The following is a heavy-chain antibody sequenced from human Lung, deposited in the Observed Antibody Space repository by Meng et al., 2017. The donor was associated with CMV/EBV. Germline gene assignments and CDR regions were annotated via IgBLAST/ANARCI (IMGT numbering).Heavy chain of an antibody. CDR3: SRGDSNGPLY. CDR2: IRNRANSHAT. CDR1: GFTFSDAG. J-gene: IGHJ4*02. V-gene: IGHV3-73*01. Sequence: GGSLRLXCSASGFTFSDAGLHWVRQASGRGLEWIGRIRNRANSHATAYVASVKGRFTISRDDSKNTMYLHMNSLKTDDTAVYYCSRGDSNGPLYWGPGTLVXVSS. D-gene: IGHD3-22*01.